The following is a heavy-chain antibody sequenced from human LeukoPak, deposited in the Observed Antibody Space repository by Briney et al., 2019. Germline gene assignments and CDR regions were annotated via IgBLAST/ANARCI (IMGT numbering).Heavy chain of an antibody. D-gene: IGHD3-3*01. CDR2: NNPNSGGT. J-gene: IGHJ6*03. CDR1: GYTFTGYY. V-gene: IGHV1-2*02. Sequence: GASVKVSCKASGYTFTGYYMHWVRQAPGQGLEWMGWNNPNSGGTNYAQKFQGRVTMTRDTSISTAYMELSRLRSDDTAVYYCARGGRGSGYYGYYYYYMDVWGKGTTVTVSS. CDR3: ARGGRGSGYYGYYYYYMDV.